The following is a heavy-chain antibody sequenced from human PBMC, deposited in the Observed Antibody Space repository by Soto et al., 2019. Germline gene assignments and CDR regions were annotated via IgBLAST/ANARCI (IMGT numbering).Heavy chain of an antibody. Sequence: VQLVESGGGVVQPGRSLRLSCASSGFTFSSYGMHWVRQAPGKGLEWVSAISGSGGSTYYADSVKGRFTISRDNSKNTLYLQMNSLRAEDTAVYYCAKDVKTVTAYYFDYWGQGTLVTVSS. J-gene: IGHJ4*02. CDR1: GFTFSSYG. CDR2: ISGSGGST. CDR3: AKDVKTVTAYYFDY. D-gene: IGHD4-17*01. V-gene: IGHV3-23*04.